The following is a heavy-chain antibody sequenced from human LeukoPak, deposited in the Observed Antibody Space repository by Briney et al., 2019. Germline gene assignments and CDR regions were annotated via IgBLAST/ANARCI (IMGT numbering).Heavy chain of an antibody. V-gene: IGHV3-48*03. J-gene: IGHJ4*02. Sequence: GGSPRLSCAASGFTFSSYEMTWVRQAPGKGLEWVSYISSSGSTIYYADSVKGRFTISRDNAKNSLYLQMNSLRAEDTAVYSCAKGYYGSGSYGWFDYWGQGTLVTVSS. CDR2: ISSSGSTI. CDR3: AKGYYGSGSYGWFDY. D-gene: IGHD3-10*01. CDR1: GFTFSSYE.